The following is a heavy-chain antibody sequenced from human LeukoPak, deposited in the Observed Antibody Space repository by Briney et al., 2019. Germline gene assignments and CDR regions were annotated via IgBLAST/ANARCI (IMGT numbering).Heavy chain of an antibody. Sequence: SETLSLTCTVSGGSISSYYWSWIRQPPGKGLEWIGEINHSGSTNYNPSLKSRVTMSVDTSKNQFSLKLSSVTAADTAVYYCARRSYGSFDAFDIWGQGTMVTVSS. CDR1: GGSISSYY. CDR3: ARRSYGSFDAFDI. D-gene: IGHD2-15*01. J-gene: IGHJ3*02. V-gene: IGHV4-34*01. CDR2: INHSGST.